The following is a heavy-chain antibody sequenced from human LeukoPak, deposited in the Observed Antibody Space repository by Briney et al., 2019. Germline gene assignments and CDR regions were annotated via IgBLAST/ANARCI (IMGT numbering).Heavy chain of an antibody. CDR3: ARDHGDIVVVPAAIREGAFDI. CDR1: GYTFTGYY. D-gene: IGHD2-2*01. Sequence: GASVKVSCKASGYTFTGYYMHWVRQAPGQGLEWMGWINPNSGGTNYAQKFQGRVTMTRDTSISTAYMELSRLRSDDTAVYYCARDHGDIVVVPAAIREGAFDIWGQGTMVTVSS. J-gene: IGHJ3*02. V-gene: IGHV1-2*02. CDR2: INPNSGGT.